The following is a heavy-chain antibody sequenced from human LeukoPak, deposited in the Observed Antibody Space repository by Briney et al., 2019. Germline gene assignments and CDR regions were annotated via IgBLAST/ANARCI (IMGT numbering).Heavy chain of an antibody. J-gene: IGHJ5*02. CDR2: IYYSGST. CDR1: GGSISSYY. V-gene: IGHV4-59*01. D-gene: IGHD3-3*01. Sequence: KPSETLSLTCTVSGGSISSYYWSWIRQPPGKGLEWIGYIYYSGSTNYDPSLKSRVTISVDTSKNQFSLKLSSVTAADTAVYYCARDAKPTTIFGVTHWFDPWGQGTLVTVSS. CDR3: ARDAKPTTIFGVTHWFDP.